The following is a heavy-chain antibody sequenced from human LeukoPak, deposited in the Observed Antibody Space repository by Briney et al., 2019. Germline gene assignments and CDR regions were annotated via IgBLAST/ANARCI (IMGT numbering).Heavy chain of an antibody. Sequence: SSETLSLTCTVSGGSISSYYWSWIRQPPGKGLEWIGYFFYSGSTNYNPSLKSRVTISVDTSKNQFSLKLSSVTAADTAVYYCARGSGGYHYDHWGQGTLVTVPS. CDR3: ARGSGGYHYDH. D-gene: IGHD3-22*01. J-gene: IGHJ5*02. CDR1: GGSISSYY. CDR2: FFYSGST. V-gene: IGHV4-59*01.